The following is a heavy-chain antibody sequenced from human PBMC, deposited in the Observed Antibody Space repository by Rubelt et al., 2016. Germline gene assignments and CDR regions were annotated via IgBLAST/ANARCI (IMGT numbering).Heavy chain of an antibody. CDR2: IKQDGSEK. D-gene: IGHD2/OR15-2a*01. CDR3: ARVAEDVITDYMDV. V-gene: IGHV3-7*04. J-gene: IGHJ6*03. Sequence: EVQLVESGGGVVRPGGSLRLSCAASGFTFDDYGLTWVRQPPGKGLEWVANIKQDGSEKYYVGSVKGRFTISRDNAKNSLDLQMNGLRAEDTAVYYCARVAEDVITDYMDVWGKGATVTVSS. CDR1: GFTFDDYG.